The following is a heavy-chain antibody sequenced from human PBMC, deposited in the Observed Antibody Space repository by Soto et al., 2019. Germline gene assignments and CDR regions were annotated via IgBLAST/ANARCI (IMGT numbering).Heavy chain of an antibody. Sequence: SETLSLTCTVSGGSISSGGYYWSWIRQHPGKGLEWIGYIYYSGSTYYNPSLKSRVTISVDTSKNQFSLKLSSVTAADTAVYYCARERYDFGSGYYTEYYYYYGRDVGAKGTTVT. V-gene: IGHV4-31*03. J-gene: IGHJ6*04. CDR2: IYYSGST. CDR1: GGSISSGGYY. D-gene: IGHD3-3*01. CDR3: ARERYDFGSGYYTEYYYYYGRDV.